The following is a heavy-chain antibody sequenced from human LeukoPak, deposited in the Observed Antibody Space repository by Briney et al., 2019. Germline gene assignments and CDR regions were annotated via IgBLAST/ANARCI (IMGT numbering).Heavy chain of an antibody. CDR1: GYNFPTYW. Sequence: GESLKISCKGSGYNFPTYWIGWVRQMPGKGLEWMGIIYPDDSGTRYSPSFQGQVTISVDKSINTAYLQWSSLKASDTAMYYCTRLDGSSWVSGMDVWGEGTRSPSPQ. CDR2: IYPDDSGT. V-gene: IGHV5-51*01. CDR3: TRLDGSSWVSGMDV. D-gene: IGHD6-13*01. J-gene: IGHJ6*01.